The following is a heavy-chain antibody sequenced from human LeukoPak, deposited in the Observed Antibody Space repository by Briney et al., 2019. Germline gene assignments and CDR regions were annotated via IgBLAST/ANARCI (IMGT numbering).Heavy chain of an antibody. D-gene: IGHD3-3*01. CDR1: GFTFSSYS. CDR2: MKDGGSET. V-gene: IGHV3-7*01. Sequence: GGSLRLSCAASGFTFSSYSMNWVRQAPGKGLEWVANMKDGGSETYYVDSAKGRLTISRDNAKNLLYLQMNSLRPEDTAVYYCARDNDFWSGSDYWGQGTQVTVSS. J-gene: IGHJ4*02. CDR3: ARDNDFWSGSDY.